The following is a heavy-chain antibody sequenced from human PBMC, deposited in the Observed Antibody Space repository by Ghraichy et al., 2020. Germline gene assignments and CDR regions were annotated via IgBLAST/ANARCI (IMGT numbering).Heavy chain of an antibody. Sequence: SETLSLTCTVSGGSINSYFWNWIRQPPGKGLEWIGDIYYTGSTNYNPSLKSRVTMSIDTSKNLFSLKLISVTAADTAVYYCASLRSGIGSHYLLWGQGTLVTVSS. CDR3: ASLRSGIGSHYLL. CDR1: GGSINSYF. J-gene: IGHJ4*02. D-gene: IGHD4-11*01. CDR2: IYYTGST. V-gene: IGHV4-59*13.